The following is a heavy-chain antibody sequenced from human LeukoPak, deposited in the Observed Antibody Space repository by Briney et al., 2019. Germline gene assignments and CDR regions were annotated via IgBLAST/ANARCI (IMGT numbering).Heavy chain of an antibody. CDR2: IIPIFGTA. CDR1: GGTFSSYA. J-gene: IGHJ4*02. CDR3: ARDHFVAGDVEFDY. V-gene: IGHV1-69*05. D-gene: IGHD6-19*01. Sequence: SVKVSCKASGGTFSSYAISWVRQAPGQGLEWMGGIIPIFGTANYAQKFQGRVTMTRDTSTSTVYMELSSLRSEDTAVYYCARDHFVAGDVEFDYWGQGTLVTVSS.